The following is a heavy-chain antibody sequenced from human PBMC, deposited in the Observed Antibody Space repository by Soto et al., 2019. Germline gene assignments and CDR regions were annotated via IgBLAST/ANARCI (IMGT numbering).Heavy chain of an antibody. D-gene: IGHD3-16*02. CDR2: IKSKTGGGTT. Sequence: EVQLVESGGGLVKPGGSLRLSCAASGFTFSNTWMNWVRQAPGKGLEWVGRIKSKTGGGTTDYAAPVKGRYTNTRDDSKITRFLPMKSLKTEDTDAYYCTTDDRVDHWGQGTLVTVSS. J-gene: IGHJ4*02. CDR3: TTDDRVDH. V-gene: IGHV3-15*07. CDR1: GFTFSNTW.